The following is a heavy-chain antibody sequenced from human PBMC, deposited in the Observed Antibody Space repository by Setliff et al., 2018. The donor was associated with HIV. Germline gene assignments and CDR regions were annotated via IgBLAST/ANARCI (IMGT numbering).Heavy chain of an antibody. CDR3: AINYAKLVIDSFDI. Sequence: ASVKVSCKASGYTFTSYSMHWVRQAPGQRLEGMGWSKAGNGNTKDSQNIQDRVTITRDTSASTAYMELSSLRYEDTAVYYCAINYAKLVIDSFDIWGQGTMVTVSS. CDR2: SKAGNGNT. V-gene: IGHV1-3*01. J-gene: IGHJ3*02. D-gene: IGHD6-13*01. CDR1: GYTFTSYS.